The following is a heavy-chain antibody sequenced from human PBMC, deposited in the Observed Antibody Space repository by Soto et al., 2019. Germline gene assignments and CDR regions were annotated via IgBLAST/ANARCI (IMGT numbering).Heavy chain of an antibody. V-gene: IGHV1-69*19. CDR1: GGTFSSYA. J-gene: IGHJ6*02. D-gene: IGHD3-16*01. CDR3: ARSDQYVWYWGSYYYYYYGMDV. Sequence: QVQLVQSGAEVKKPGSSVKVSCKASGGTFSSYAISWVRQAPGQGLEWMGGIIPIFGTANYAQKFQGRVTMSADGSTGAAEMELSSLRSEDTAVYYCARSDQYVWYWGSYYYYYYGMDVWGQGTTVTVFS. CDR2: IIPIFGTA.